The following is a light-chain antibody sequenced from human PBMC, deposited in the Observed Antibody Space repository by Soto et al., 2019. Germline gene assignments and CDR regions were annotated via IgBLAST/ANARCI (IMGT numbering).Light chain of an antibody. J-gene: IGLJ1*01. CDR1: SSDVGGYNY. V-gene: IGLV2-14*01. CDR3: SSYTSTSTPCV. Sequence: QSALTQPASVSGSPRQSITISRTGTSSDVGGYNYVSWYQLHPGKAPKLIIYEVSHRPSGASNHFSGYKSGNTASLTISGLQAEDEADYYCSSYTSTSTPCVFGTGTKVTVL. CDR2: EVS.